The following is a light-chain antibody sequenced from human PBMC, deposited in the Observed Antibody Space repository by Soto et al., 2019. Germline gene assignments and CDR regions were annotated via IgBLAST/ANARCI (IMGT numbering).Light chain of an antibody. J-gene: IGKJ1*01. Sequence: DIVLTQSPLSLPVTPGEPASISCRSSQSLLHTNGHNYLAWYLQKPGQPPQLLIYAGSNWASGVPDRFSGSGSGTDFTLKISRVEAEDVGTYYCMQSLQTPWTFGQGTKVEIK. CDR2: AGS. CDR1: QSLLHTNGHNY. V-gene: IGKV2-28*01. CDR3: MQSLQTPWT.